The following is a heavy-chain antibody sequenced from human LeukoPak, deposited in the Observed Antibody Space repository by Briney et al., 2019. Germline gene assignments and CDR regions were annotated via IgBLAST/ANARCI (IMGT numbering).Heavy chain of an antibody. V-gene: IGHV3-23*01. CDR1: RFTFSNAW. J-gene: IGHJ6*03. D-gene: IGHD2-15*01. CDR2: ISGSGGST. Sequence: GGSLRLSCAASRFTFSNAWMNWVRQAPGKGLEWVSAISGSGGSTYYADSVKGRFTISRDNSKNTLYLQMNSLRAEDTAVYYCAKFAGYCSGGSCYDYYYMDVWGKGTTVTVSS. CDR3: AKFAGYCSGGSCYDYYYMDV.